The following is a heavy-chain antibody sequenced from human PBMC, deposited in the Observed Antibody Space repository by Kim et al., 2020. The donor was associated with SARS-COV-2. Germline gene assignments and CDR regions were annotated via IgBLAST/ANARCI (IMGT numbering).Heavy chain of an antibody. J-gene: IGHJ3*02. CDR1: GYTFTSYA. Sequence: ASVKVSCKASGYTFTSYAMHWVRQAPGQRLEWMGWINAGNGNTKYSQKFQGRVTITRDTSASTAYMELSSLRSEDTAVYYCARDPPNPITGLDAFDIWGQGTMVTVSS. V-gene: IGHV1-3*01. CDR2: INAGNGNT. CDR3: ARDPPNPITGLDAFDI. D-gene: IGHD1-20*01.